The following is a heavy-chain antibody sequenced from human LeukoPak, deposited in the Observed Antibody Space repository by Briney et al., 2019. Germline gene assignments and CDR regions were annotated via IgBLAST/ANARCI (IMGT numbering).Heavy chain of an antibody. CDR2: TSSNDAGT. J-gene: IGHJ4*02. CDR1: GFTLSTYA. Sequence: GGSLRLSCAASGFTLSTYAMSWVRQTPGKGLEWVAATSSNDAGTYHADSVRGRFTISRDNSKNTLYLQMNSLRAEDAAVYFCAKAPVISCRGAYCYPFDSWGQGTLVTVSS. V-gene: IGHV3-23*01. CDR3: AKAPVISCRGAYCYPFDS. D-gene: IGHD2-21*01.